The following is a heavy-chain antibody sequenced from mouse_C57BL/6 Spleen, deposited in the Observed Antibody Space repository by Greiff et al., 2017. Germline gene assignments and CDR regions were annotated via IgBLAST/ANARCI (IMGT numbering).Heavy chain of an antibody. J-gene: IGHJ3*01. D-gene: IGHD1-1*01. CDR1: GYTFTDYN. V-gene: IGHV1-22*01. Sequence: VQLQQSGPELVKPGASVKMSCKASGYTFTDYNMHWVKQSHGKSLEWNGYINPNNGGTSYNQQFKGKATLTVNKSSSTAYMELRSLTSEDSAVYYCSHYYGRSSFAYWGQGTLVTVSA. CDR3: SHYYGRSSFAY. CDR2: INPNNGGT.